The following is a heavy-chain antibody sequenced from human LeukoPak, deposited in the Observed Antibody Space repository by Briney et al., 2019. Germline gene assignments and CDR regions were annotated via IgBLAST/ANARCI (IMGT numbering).Heavy chain of an antibody. Sequence: SETLSLTCTVSGGSISSGSYYWSWVRQPAGKGLEWIGRIYTSGSTNYNPSLKSRVTISVDTSENQFSLKLSSVTAADTAVYYCARGPLDDAFDIWGQGTMVTVSS. CDR1: GGSISSGSYY. J-gene: IGHJ3*02. D-gene: IGHD1-1*01. CDR2: IYTSGST. CDR3: ARGPLDDAFDI. V-gene: IGHV4-61*02.